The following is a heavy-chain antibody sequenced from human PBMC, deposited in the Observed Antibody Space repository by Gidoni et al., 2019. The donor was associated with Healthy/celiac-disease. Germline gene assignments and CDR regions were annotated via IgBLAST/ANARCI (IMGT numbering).Heavy chain of an antibody. V-gene: IGHV3-21*01. J-gene: IGHJ6*02. CDR2: ISSSSSYI. D-gene: IGHD2-2*02. CDR3: ARDQAPAVVVPAAILREYYYYYYGMDV. Sequence: EVQLVESGGGLVKPGGSLRLSCAASGFTFSSYSMNEVRQGTGKGLEWVSSISSSSSYIYYADSVKGRFTISRDNAKNSLYLQMNSLRAEDTAVYYCARDQAPAVVVPAAILREYYYYYYGMDVWGQGTTVTVSS. CDR1: GFTFSSYS.